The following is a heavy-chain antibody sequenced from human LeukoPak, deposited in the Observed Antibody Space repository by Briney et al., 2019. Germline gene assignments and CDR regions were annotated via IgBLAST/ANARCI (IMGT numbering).Heavy chain of an antibody. CDR3: ARDRDPKYYDFWSGYYKGDYYYYYGMDV. CDR2: ISSSGSTI. Sequence: GGSLRLPCAASGFTFSSYEMNWVRQAPGKGLEWVSYISSSGSTIYYADSVKGRFTISRDNAKNSLYLQMNSLRAEDTAVYYCARDRDPKYYDFWSGYYKGDYYYYYGMDVWGQGTTVTVSS. CDR1: GFTFSSYE. J-gene: IGHJ6*01. V-gene: IGHV3-48*03. D-gene: IGHD3-3*01.